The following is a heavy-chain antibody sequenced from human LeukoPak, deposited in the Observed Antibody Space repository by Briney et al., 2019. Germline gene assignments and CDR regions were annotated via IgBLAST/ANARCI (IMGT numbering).Heavy chain of an antibody. CDR1: GYTFTSCD. CDR2: MNPNSGNT. Sequence: ASVKVSSKASGYTFTSCDTNWVRHAPEQGLEWMGWMNPNSGNTGYGQSFQGRIIMTRDISIGTAYMELSNLTSEDTAIYYCTRGSSGRRDNWGQGTLVTVSA. V-gene: IGHV1-8*01. D-gene: IGHD6-19*01. J-gene: IGHJ4*02. CDR3: TRGSSGRRDN.